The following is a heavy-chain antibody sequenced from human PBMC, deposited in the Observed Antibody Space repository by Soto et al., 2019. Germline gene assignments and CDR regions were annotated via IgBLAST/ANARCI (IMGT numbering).Heavy chain of an antibody. CDR1: GFSFNAFS. D-gene: IGHD3-22*01. V-gene: IGHV3-21*01. Sequence: GGSRRLACAASGFSFNAFSLNWVRQAPGKGLEWVSSISSSTTYIYYSDSVKGRFTISKDNPKKSLYLQMNSLTADDTAVYFCARAPEYYDSNDYYYPYFDLWGQGA. CDR3: ARAPEYYDSNDYYYPYFDL. J-gene: IGHJ4*02. CDR2: ISSSTTYI.